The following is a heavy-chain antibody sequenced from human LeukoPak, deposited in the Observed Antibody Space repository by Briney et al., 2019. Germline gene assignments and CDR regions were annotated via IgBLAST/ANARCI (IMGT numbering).Heavy chain of an antibody. Sequence: GASVKVSCKASGYTFTGYYMHWVRQAPGQGLEWMGWINPNSGGTNYAQKFQGRVTMTRDTSISTAYMELSRLRSDDTAVYYCARDEDDFWSGHFDYWGQGTLVTVSS. CDR2: INPNSGGT. V-gene: IGHV1-2*02. D-gene: IGHD3-3*01. J-gene: IGHJ4*02. CDR1: GYTFTGYY. CDR3: ARDEDDFWSGHFDY.